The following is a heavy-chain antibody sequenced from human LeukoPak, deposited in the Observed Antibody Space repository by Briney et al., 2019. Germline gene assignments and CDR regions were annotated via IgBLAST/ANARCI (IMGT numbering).Heavy chain of an antibody. CDR1: GFTFSSYS. CDR2: ISSSSSYI. D-gene: IGHD3-9*01. Sequence: KAGGSLRLSCAASGFTFSSYSMNWVRQAPGKGLEWVSSISSSSSYIYYADSVKGRFTISRDNAKNSLYLQMNSLRAEDTAVYYCARNYDILTGLPYFDHWGQGTLVTVS. V-gene: IGHV3-21*01. CDR3: ARNYDILTGLPYFDH. J-gene: IGHJ4*02.